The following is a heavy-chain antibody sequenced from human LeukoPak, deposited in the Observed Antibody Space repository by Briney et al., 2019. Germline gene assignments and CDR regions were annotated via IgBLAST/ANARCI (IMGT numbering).Heavy chain of an antibody. Sequence: ASVKVSCKASAYTFTDYYIHWVRQAPGQGLEWMGWMNPNSGNTGYAQKFQGRVTITRNTSISTAYMELSSLRSEDTAVYYCARAVRTPAYYYYMDVWGKGTTVTVSS. V-gene: IGHV1-8*03. CDR1: AYTFTDYY. D-gene: IGHD2-2*01. CDR3: ARAVRTPAYYYYMDV. CDR2: MNPNSGNT. J-gene: IGHJ6*03.